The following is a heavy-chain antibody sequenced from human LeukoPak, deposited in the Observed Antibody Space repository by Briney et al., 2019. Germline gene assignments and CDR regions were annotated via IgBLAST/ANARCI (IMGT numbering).Heavy chain of an antibody. D-gene: IGHD6-6*01. J-gene: IGHJ2*01. CDR1: GCTLTELS. V-gene: IGHV1-46*01. CDR2: INPSGGST. CDR3: ARDPGSSSSLSSWYFDL. Sequence: ASVKVSCKVSGCTLTELSMHWVRQAPGQGLEWMGIINPSGGSTSYAQKFQGRVTMTGDMSTSTVYMELSSLRSEDTAVYYCARDPGSSSSLSSWYFDLWGRGTLVTVSS.